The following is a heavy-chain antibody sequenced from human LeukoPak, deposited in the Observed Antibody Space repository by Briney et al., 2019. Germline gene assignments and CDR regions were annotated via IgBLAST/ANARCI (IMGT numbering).Heavy chain of an antibody. J-gene: IGHJ4*02. V-gene: IGHV1-69*04. D-gene: IGHD6-19*01. Sequence: SVKVSCKASGGTFSSYAISWVRQAPGQGLEWMGRIIPILGIANYAQKFQGRVTITADKSTSTAYMGLSSLRSEDTAVYYCAREYSSGVGFDYWGQGTLVTVSS. CDR1: GGTFSSYA. CDR3: AREYSSGVGFDY. CDR2: IIPILGIA.